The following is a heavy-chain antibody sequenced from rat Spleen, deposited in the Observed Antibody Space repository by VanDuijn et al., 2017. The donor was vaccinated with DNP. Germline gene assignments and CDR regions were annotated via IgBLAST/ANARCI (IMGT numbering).Heavy chain of an antibody. CDR1: GFTFSAYY. Sequence: EVQLVESGGGLVQPGRSLKLSCAASGFTFSAYYMAWVRQAPAKGLEWVATINYDGSNVNYRDSVKGRFTISRDNAKSTLYLQIDSLRSEDTATYYCAKGDYWGQGVMVTVSS. V-gene: IGHV5-7*01. CDR2: INYDGSNV. CDR3: AKGDY. J-gene: IGHJ2*01.